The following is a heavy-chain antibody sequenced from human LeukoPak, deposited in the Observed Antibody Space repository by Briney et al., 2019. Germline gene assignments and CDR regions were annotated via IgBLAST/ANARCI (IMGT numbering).Heavy chain of an antibody. CDR2: MNPNSGNT. V-gene: IGHV1-8*01. J-gene: IGHJ4*02. CDR1: GYTFTSYD. CDR3: ARVAAAGTKGDY. D-gene: IGHD6-13*01. Sequence: ASVKVSCKASGYTFTSYDINWVRQATGQGLEGMGWMNPNSGNTGYAQKFQGRVTMTRNTSISTAYMELSSLRSEDTAVYYCARVAAAGTKGDYWGQGTLVTVSS.